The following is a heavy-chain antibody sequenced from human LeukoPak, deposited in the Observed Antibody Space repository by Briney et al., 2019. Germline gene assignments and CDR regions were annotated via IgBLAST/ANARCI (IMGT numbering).Heavy chain of an antibody. V-gene: IGHV3-7*01. J-gene: IGHJ3*02. D-gene: IGHD3-22*01. CDR1: GFTFNNYW. CDR2: IKQDGSDE. CDR3: AKEGRGYYDSSGHHAFDI. Sequence: GGSLRLSCAASGFTFNNYWMSWVRQAPGKGLEWVANIKQDGSDEYYVDSVKGRFTISRDNSKNTLYLQMNSLRAEDTAVYYCAKEGRGYYDSSGHHAFDIWGQGTMVTVSS.